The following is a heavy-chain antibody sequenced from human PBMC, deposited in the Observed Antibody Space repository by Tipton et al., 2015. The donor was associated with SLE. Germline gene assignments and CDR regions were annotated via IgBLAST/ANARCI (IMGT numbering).Heavy chain of an antibody. J-gene: IGHJ4*02. CDR3: ARAAGTLDY. CDR1: GFTFSSYG. CDR2: ISYDGSNK. Sequence: SLRLSCAASGFTFSSYGMHWVRQAPGKGLEWVAVISYDGSNKYYADSVKGRFTISRDNSKNTLYLQMNSLRAEDTAVYYCARAAGTLDYWGQGTLVTVSS. V-gene: IGHV3-30*03. D-gene: IGHD6-13*01.